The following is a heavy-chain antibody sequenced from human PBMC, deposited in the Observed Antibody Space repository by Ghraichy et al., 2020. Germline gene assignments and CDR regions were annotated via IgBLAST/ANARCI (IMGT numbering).Heavy chain of an antibody. CDR2: ISYDGSNK. J-gene: IGHJ4*02. D-gene: IGHD1-26*01. CDR3: AKDQHLDDGRVGYYFDY. Sequence: GGSLRLSCAASGFTFSSYGMHWVRQAPGKGLEWVAVISYDGSNKYYADSVKGRFTISRDNSKNTLYLQMNSLRAEDTAVYYCAKDQHLDDGRVGYYFDYWGQGTLVTVSS. CDR1: GFTFSSYG. V-gene: IGHV3-30*18.